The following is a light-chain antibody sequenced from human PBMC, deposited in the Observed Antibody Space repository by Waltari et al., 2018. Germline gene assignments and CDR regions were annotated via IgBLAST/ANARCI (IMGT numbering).Light chain of an antibody. CDR2: WAS. CDR3: QQYYSTPLT. V-gene: IGKV4-1*01. Sequence: DIVMTQSPDSLAVSLGERATINGKSSQGVLYSSNNKNYLAWYQQKPGQPPKLLIYWASTRESGVPDRFSGSGSGTDFTLTISSLQAADVAVYYCQQYYSTPLTFGGGTKVEIK. CDR1: QGVLYSSNNKNY. J-gene: IGKJ4*01.